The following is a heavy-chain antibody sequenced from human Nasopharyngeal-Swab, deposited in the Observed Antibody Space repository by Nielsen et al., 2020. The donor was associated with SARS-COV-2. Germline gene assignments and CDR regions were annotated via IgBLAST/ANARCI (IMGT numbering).Heavy chain of an antibody. V-gene: IGHV4-34*01. CDR1: GGSFSGYY. CDR2: INHSGST. D-gene: IGHD2-21*02. J-gene: IGHJ3*02. Sequence: GSLRLSCAVYGGSFSGYYWSWIRQPPGKGLERIGEINHSGSTNYNPSLKSRVTISVDTSKNQFSLKLSSVTAADTAVYYCASSDCGGDCYPDAFDIWGQGTMVTVSS. CDR3: ASSDCGGDCYPDAFDI.